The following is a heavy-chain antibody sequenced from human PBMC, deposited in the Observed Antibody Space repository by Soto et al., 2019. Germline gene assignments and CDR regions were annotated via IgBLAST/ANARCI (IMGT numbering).Heavy chain of an antibody. D-gene: IGHD2-15*01. CDR2: INPNSGGT. J-gene: IGHJ6*02. CDR1: GYTFTGYY. Sequence: ASVKVSCKASGYTFTGYYMHWVRQAPGQGLEWMGWINPNSGGTNYAQKFQGRVTMTRDTSISTAYMELSRLRSDDTAVYYCARAARVCSGGSCYSDAHYYYGMDVWGQGTTVTVSS. CDR3: ARAARVCSGGSCYSDAHYYYGMDV. V-gene: IGHV1-2*02.